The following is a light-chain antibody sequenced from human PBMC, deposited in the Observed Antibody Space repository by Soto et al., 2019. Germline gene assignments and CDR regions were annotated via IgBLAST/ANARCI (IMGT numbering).Light chain of an antibody. CDR3: CSYAGSSTFVI. CDR2: EDN. Sequence: QSALTQSASVSGSPGQSITISCTGTSSDVGSYNLVSWYQQHPGKAPKLMILEDNKRPSGVSNRFSGSKSGNTASLTISGLQAEDEADYYCCSYAGSSTFVIFGGGTKLTVL. J-gene: IGLJ2*01. CDR1: SSDVGSYNL. V-gene: IGLV2-23*02.